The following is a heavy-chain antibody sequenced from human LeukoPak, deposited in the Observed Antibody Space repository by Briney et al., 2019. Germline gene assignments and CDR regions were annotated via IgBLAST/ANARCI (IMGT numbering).Heavy chain of an antibody. V-gene: IGHV4-39*07. CDR2: IYYSGST. CDR3: ARATKERGWAFMWSGYYFFGP. J-gene: IGHJ6*04. D-gene: IGHD3-3*01. CDR1: GGSISSSSYY. Sequence: NPSETLSLTCTVSGGSISSSSYYWGWIRQPPGKGVEWIGSIYYSGSTNYNPSLKSRVTISVDTSKNQFSLKLSSVTAADTAVYYCARATKERGWAFMWSGYYFFGPWGKGTTVTVSS.